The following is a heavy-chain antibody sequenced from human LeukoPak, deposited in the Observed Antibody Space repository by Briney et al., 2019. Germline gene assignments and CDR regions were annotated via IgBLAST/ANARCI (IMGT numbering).Heavy chain of an antibody. D-gene: IGHD5-12*01. J-gene: IGHJ4*02. CDR2: INSGYSV. V-gene: IGHV3-48*03. CDR3: ARSLSGYITDPFFDQ. Sequence: PGGSLRLSCVVSGFSFSSYEMNWVRRPPGKRLEWVAYINSGYSVHYADSVKGRFTISRDNARDSLFLQMNSLRAEDTAVYYCARSLSGYITDPFFDQWGQGTLVTVSS. CDR1: GFSFSSYE.